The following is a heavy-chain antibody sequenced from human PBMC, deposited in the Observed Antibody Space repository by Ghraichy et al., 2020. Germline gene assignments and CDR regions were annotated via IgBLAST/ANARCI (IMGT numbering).Heavy chain of an antibody. D-gene: IGHD2-15*01. J-gene: IGHJ4*02. CDR1: GFTFSSYS. V-gene: IGHV3-48*02. CDR2: ISSSGRTM. Sequence: LSLTWAGSGFTFSSYSMNWVRQAPGKGLDWVSYISSSGRTMYYADSVKGRFTISRDNAKNSLYLQMNSLRDEDTAVYYCAREGWYWGQGTQVTVSS. CDR3: AREGWY.